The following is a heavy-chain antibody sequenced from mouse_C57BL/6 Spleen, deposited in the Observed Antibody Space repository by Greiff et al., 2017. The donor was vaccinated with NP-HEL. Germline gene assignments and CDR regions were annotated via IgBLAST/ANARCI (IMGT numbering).Heavy chain of an antibody. V-gene: IGHV2-3*01. CDR1: GFSFTSYG. CDR2: IWGDGST. CDR3: AEPLYGGFYLYYAIDY. Sequence: QVQLKESGPGLVAPSQCLSISCTVSGFSFTSYGVSWVRQPPGKGLEWLGVIWGDGSTNYHSALISRLSISTDNSTSQAFLRLISLQTYDTATYYWAEPLYGGFYLYYAIDYWGHGTSVTVSS. D-gene: IGHD2-3*01. J-gene: IGHJ4*01.